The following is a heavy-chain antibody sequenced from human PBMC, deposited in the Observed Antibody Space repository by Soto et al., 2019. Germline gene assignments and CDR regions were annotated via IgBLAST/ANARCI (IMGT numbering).Heavy chain of an antibody. Sequence: PGGSLRLSCAASGFTFSDYYMSWIRQAPGKGLEWVSYISSSGSTIYYADSVKGRFTISRDNAKNSLYLQMNSLRAEDTAVYYCAKDMTGYSSSWQETTLNYYYYYGMDVWGQGTTVTVSS. J-gene: IGHJ6*02. CDR3: AKDMTGYSSSWQETTLNYYYYYGMDV. CDR2: ISSSGSTI. D-gene: IGHD6-13*01. CDR1: GFTFSDYY. V-gene: IGHV3-11*01.